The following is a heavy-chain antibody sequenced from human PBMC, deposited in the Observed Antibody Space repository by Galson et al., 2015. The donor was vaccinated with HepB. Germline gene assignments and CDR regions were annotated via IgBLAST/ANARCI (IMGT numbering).Heavy chain of an antibody. CDR2: IIPSLGVA. V-gene: IGHV1-69*02. D-gene: IGHD1-26*01. CDR3: AINPPRG. J-gene: IGHJ4*02. CDR1: GGSFSAYT. Sequence: SVKVSCKAPGGSFSAYTIMWVRQVPGQGLEWMGRIIPSLGVATYARRFQDRVTIPADKSTTTSYMEFSSLRPDDTAVYYCAINPPRGWGQGTLVTVSS.